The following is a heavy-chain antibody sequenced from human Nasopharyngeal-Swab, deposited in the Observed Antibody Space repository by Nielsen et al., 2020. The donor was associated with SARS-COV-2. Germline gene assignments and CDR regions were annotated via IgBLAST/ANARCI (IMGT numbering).Heavy chain of an antibody. CDR3: TRDKVVVVPAAIYYYGMDV. CDR2: INSDGSST. Sequence: GESLKISCAASGFTFSSYWMHWVRQAPGKGLVWVSRINSDGSSTSYADSVKGRFTIFRDNAKNTLHLQMNSLRAEDTAVYYCTRDKVVVVPAAIYYYGMDVWGQGTTVTVSS. CDR1: GFTFSSYW. D-gene: IGHD2-2*01. J-gene: IGHJ6*02. V-gene: IGHV3-74*01.